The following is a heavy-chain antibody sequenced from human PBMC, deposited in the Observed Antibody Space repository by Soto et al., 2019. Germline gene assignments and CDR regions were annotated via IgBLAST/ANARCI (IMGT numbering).Heavy chain of an antibody. D-gene: IGHD5-12*01. CDR3: ARKALPGGIVATILWFDP. J-gene: IGHJ5*02. CDR1: GFTFSSYW. Sequence: GGSLRLSCAASGFTFSSYWMSWVRQAPGKGLEWVAKIKQDGSEKYYVDSVKGRFTISRDNAKNSLYLQMNSMRAEDTAVYYCARKALPGGIVATILWFDPWGQGTLVTVSS. CDR2: IKQDGSEK. V-gene: IGHV3-7*01.